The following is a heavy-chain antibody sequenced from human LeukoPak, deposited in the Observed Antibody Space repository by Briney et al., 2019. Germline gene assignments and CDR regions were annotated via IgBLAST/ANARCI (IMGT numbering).Heavy chain of an antibody. V-gene: IGHV5-51*01. CDR1: GYSFTNYW. CDR2: IYPGDSDT. Sequence: GESLKISCKGSGYSFTNYWIGCVRQMPGKGLEWIGIIYPGDSDTRYSPSFQGQVTISADKSISTAYLQWSSLKASDTAMYYCGTNWEFDYWGQGTLVTVSS. D-gene: IGHD1-1*01. CDR3: GTNWEFDY. J-gene: IGHJ4*02.